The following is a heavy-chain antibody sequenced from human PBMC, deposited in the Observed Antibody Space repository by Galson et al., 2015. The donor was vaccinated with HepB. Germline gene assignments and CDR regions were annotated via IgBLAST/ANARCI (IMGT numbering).Heavy chain of an antibody. CDR2: ISAYNGNT. J-gene: IGHJ6*02. Sequence: SVKVSCKASGYTFTSYGISWVRQAPGQGLEWMGWISAYNGNTNYAQKLQGRVTMTTDTSTSTACMELRSLRSDDTAVYYCARYSSSWYGGHGMDVWGQGTTVTVSS. D-gene: IGHD6-13*01. CDR3: ARYSSSWYGGHGMDV. V-gene: IGHV1-18*04. CDR1: GYTFTSYG.